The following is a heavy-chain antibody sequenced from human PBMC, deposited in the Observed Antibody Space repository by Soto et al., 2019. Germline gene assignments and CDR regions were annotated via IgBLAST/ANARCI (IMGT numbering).Heavy chain of an antibody. CDR3: AKALDSSGQYGMDV. CDR2: ISYDGSNK. J-gene: IGHJ6*02. V-gene: IGHV3-30*18. CDR1: GFTFSSYG. Sequence: QVQLVESGGGVVQPGRSLRLSCAASGFTFSSYGMHWVRQAPGKGLEWVAVISYDGSNKYYADSVKGRFTISRDNSKNTLYLQRNSLRAEDTAVYYCAKALDSSGQYGMDVWGQGTTVTVSS. D-gene: IGHD3-22*01.